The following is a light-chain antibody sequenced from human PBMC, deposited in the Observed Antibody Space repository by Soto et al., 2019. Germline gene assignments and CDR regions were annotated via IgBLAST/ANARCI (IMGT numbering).Light chain of an antibody. CDR1: QTILSN. CDR2: GAS. V-gene: IGKV3-15*01. CDR3: QQYNNWPIT. Sequence: EIALTQSPATLSVSPGERITLSCRASQTILSNLAWYQQKPGQAPRLLIYGASTRATGLPARFSGSGSGTEFTLTISSLQSEDFAVYYCQQYNNWPITFGQGTRLEIK. J-gene: IGKJ5*01.